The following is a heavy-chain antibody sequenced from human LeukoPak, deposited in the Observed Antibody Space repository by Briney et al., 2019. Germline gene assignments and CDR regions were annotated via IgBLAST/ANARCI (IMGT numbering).Heavy chain of an antibody. J-gene: IGHJ4*02. Sequence: SETLSLTCTVSGGSISSSSYYWGWIRQPPGKGLEWIGSIYYSGSTYYNPSLKSRVTISVDTSKNQFSLKLSSVTAADTAVYYCARAGPDLGIAVASEYYWGQGTLVTVSS. CDR2: IYYSGST. CDR1: GGSISSSSYY. CDR3: ARAGPDLGIAVASEYY. V-gene: IGHV4-39*01. D-gene: IGHD6-19*01.